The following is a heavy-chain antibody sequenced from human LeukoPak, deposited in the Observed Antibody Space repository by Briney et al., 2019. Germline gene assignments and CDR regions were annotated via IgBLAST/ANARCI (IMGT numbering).Heavy chain of an antibody. V-gene: IGHV3-21*01. D-gene: IGHD3-10*01. J-gene: IGHJ4*02. Sequence: GGSLRLSCAASGFTFSSYSMNWVRQAPGKGLEWVSSISSSSSYIYYADSVKGRFTISRDNAKNSLYLQMNSLRAEDTAVYYCARQDTMVRGVIWGQGTLVTVSS. CDR2: ISSSSSYI. CDR3: ARQDTMVRGVI. CDR1: GFTFSSYS.